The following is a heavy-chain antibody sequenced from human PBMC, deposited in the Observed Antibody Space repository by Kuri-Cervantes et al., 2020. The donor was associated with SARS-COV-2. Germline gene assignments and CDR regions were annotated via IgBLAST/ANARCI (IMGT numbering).Heavy chain of an antibody. CDR3: ARGLIPAGPFDY. D-gene: IGHD2-2*01. V-gene: IGHV3-11*05. CDR1: GFTFSDYY. CDR2: ISSSSSYT. J-gene: IGHJ4*02. Sequence: GESLKISCAASGFTFSDYYMSWIRQAPGKGLEWVSYISSSSSYTNYADSVKGRFTISRHNSRNTLYLQLTSLTNEDTAVYYCARGLIPAGPFDYWGQGSLVTVSS.